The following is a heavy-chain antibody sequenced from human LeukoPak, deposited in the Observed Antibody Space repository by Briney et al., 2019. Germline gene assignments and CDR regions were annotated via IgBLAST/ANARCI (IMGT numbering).Heavy chain of an antibody. CDR3: ARSRTAYYRYFDS. J-gene: IGHJ4*02. D-gene: IGHD3-22*01. CDR2: IYHSETT. CDR1: GGAVSSGVYS. Sequence: PSETLSLTCTVSGGAVSSGVYSWSWIRQPPGKGLEWIGYIYHSETTYYNPSLQSRVTISVNRSKNQFSLKLTSVTAADTAAYYCARSRTAYYRYFDSWGQGTLVTVSS. V-gene: IGHV4-30-2*01.